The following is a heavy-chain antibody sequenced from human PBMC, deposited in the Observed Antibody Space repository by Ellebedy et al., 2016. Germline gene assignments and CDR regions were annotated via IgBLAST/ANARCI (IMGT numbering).Heavy chain of an antibody. CDR1: GYSISSGYY. V-gene: IGHV4-38-2*02. Sequence: GSLRLSXTVSGYSISSGYYWGWIRQPPGKGLEWIGSIYHSGSTYYNPSLKSRVTISVDTSKNQFSLKLSSVTAADTAVYYCARDCPEATMVRGVNLCDPWGQGTLVTVSS. J-gene: IGHJ5*02. CDR2: IYHSGST. CDR3: ARDCPEATMVRGVNLCDP. D-gene: IGHD3-10*01.